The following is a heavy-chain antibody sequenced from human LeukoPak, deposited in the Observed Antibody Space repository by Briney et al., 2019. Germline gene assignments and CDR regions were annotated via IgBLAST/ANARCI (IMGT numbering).Heavy chain of an antibody. CDR2: ISSNGGST. CDR1: GFTFSDYA. J-gene: IGHJ4*02. Sequence: GGSLRLSCSDSGFTFSDYARHWVRQAPGKGLEYVSGISSNGGSTYYADSVKGRFTISRDNSKNTLYLQMSSLRIEDTAVYYCVKERRSGRYDFDYWGQGTLVTVSS. CDR3: VKERRSGRYDFDY. D-gene: IGHD6-19*01. V-gene: IGHV3-64D*06.